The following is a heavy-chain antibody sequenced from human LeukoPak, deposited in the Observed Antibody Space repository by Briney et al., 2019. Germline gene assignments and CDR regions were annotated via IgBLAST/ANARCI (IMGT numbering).Heavy chain of an antibody. CDR3: ARGDGDYVYYYYMDV. D-gene: IGHD4-17*01. J-gene: IGHJ6*03. Sequence: GASVKVSCKASGYTFTSYGISRVRQAPGQGLEWMRWISAYNGNTNYAQKLQGRVTMTTDTSTSTAYMELRSLRSDDTAVYYCARGDGDYVYYYYMDVWGKGTTVTVSS. CDR1: GYTFTSYG. CDR2: ISAYNGNT. V-gene: IGHV1-18*01.